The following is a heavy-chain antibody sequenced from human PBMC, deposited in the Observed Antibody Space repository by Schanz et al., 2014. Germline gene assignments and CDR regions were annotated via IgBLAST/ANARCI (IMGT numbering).Heavy chain of an antibody. CDR3: ARDQYYFGSGNPFDI. CDR2: ISSSSSYI. Sequence: EVRLVESGGGLVKPGGSLRLSCAASGFSFSTYGMTWVRQAPGKGLEWVSSISSSSSYISYADSVKGRFTISRDNAKNSLYLQMNSLRAEDTAVYYCARDQYYFGSGNPFDIWGQGTMVTVSS. V-gene: IGHV3-21*01. J-gene: IGHJ3*02. CDR1: GFSFSTYG. D-gene: IGHD3-10*01.